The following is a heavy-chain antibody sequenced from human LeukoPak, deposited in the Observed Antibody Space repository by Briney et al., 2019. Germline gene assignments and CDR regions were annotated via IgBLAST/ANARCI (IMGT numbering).Heavy chain of an antibody. CDR1: GGSISTYY. J-gene: IGHJ5*02. D-gene: IGHD4-17*01. CDR2: IYYSANT. Sequence: SENLSRNCTGSGGSISTYYWSWIRQPAGKGLEWIGRIYYSANTNYNPSLKSLVSISEITSNKQFSQKCSSVTAATTAEYYSRRDLGRDYGDYEFDPRGQGTLVTVSS. V-gene: IGHV4-4*07. CDR3: RRDLGRDYGDYEFDP.